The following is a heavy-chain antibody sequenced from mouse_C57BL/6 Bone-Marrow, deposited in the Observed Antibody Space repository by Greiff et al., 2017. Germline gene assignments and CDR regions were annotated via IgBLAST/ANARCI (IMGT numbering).Heavy chain of an antibody. Sequence: EVKLQESGGGLVQPGGSLKLSCAASGFTFSDYYMYWVRQTPEKRLEWVAYISNGCGSTYYPDTLKGRFTISRDNAKNTLYLQMSRLKSEDTAMYYCARQGLRRGYAMDYWGQGTSVTVSS. V-gene: IGHV5-12*01. CDR1: GFTFSDYY. J-gene: IGHJ4*01. CDR2: ISNGCGST. CDR3: ARQGLRRGYAMDY. D-gene: IGHD2-4*01.